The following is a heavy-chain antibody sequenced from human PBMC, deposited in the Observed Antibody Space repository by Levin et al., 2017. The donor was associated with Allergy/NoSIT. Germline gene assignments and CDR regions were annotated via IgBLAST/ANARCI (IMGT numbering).Heavy chain of an antibody. D-gene: IGHD3-3*01. Sequence: ASVKVSCKASGGTFSSYAISWVRQAPGQGLEWMGGIIPIFGTANYAQKFQGRVTITADESTSTAYMELSSLRSEDTAVYYCARVETYYDFWSGPNWFDPWGQGTLVTVSS. J-gene: IGHJ5*02. V-gene: IGHV1-69*13. CDR1: GGTFSSYA. CDR3: ARVETYYDFWSGPNWFDP. CDR2: IIPIFGTA.